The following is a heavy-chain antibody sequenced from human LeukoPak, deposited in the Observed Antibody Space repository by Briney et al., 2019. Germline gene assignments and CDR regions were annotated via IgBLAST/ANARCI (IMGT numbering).Heavy chain of an antibody. CDR3: ARVEYYDSSGPTDY. D-gene: IGHD3-22*01. CDR1: GYTFTGYY. CDR2: INPNSGGT. J-gene: IGHJ4*02. V-gene: IGHV1-2*02. Sequence: ASVKVSCKASGYTFTGYYMHWVRQAPGQGLEWMGWINPNSGGTNYAQKFQGRVTMTRDTSISTAYMELSRLRSDDTAVYYCARVEYYDSSGPTDYWGQGTLVTVSS.